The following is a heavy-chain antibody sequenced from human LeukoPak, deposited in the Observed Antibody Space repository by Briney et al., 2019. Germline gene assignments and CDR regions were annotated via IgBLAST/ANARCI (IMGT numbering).Heavy chain of an antibody. CDR2: ITGSGGST. J-gene: IGHJ4*02. V-gene: IGHV3-23*01. CDR3: ARDERLLSFLK. D-gene: IGHD3-3*01. CDR1: GFTFSSYA. Sequence: GGSLRLSCAASGFTFSSYAMSWVRQAPGKGLEWVSAITGSGGSTYYADSVKGRFTISRDNSKNTLYLQMNSLRAEDTAIYYCARDERLLSFLKWGQGTLVTVSS.